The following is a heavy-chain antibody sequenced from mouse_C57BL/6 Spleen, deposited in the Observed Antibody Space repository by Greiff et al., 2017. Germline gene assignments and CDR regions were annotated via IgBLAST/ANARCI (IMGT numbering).Heavy chain of an antibody. Sequence: VQLQQSGPELVKPGASVKISCKASGYSFTSYYIHWVKQRPGQGLEWIGWIYPGCGNTRYNEKFKGKATLTADTSSSTAYLQLSSLTSEDSAVYYCASPPQDSAGYYFDDWGQGTTLTVSS. CDR3: ASPPQDSAGYYFDD. J-gene: IGHJ2*01. V-gene: IGHV1-66*01. D-gene: IGHD3-2*02. CDR2: IYPGCGNT. CDR1: GYSFTSYY.